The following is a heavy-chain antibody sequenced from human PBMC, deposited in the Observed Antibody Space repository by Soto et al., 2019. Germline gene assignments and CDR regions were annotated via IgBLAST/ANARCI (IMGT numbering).Heavy chain of an antibody. Sequence: SETLSLTCTVSGGSISSSSYYWGWIRQPPGKGLEWIGSIYYSGSTYYNPSLKSRVTISVDTSKNQFSLKLSSVTAADTAVYYCARQEIAAAQTPDYWGQGTLVTVSS. D-gene: IGHD6-13*01. V-gene: IGHV4-39*01. J-gene: IGHJ4*02. CDR2: IYYSGST. CDR1: GGSISSSSYY. CDR3: ARQEIAAAQTPDY.